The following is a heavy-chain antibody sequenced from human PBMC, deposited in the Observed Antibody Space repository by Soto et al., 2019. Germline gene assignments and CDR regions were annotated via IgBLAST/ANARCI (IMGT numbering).Heavy chain of an antibody. CDR3: ARGGYIVVVTADDAFDI. CDR1: GYTFTSYY. Sequence: VASVKVSCKASGYTFTSYYMHWVRQAPGQGLEWMGIINPSGGSTSYAQKFQGRVTMTRDTSTSTVYMELSSLRSEDTAVYYCARGGYIVVVTADDAFDIWGQGTMVTVSS. V-gene: IGHV1-46*01. D-gene: IGHD2-21*02. CDR2: INPSGGST. J-gene: IGHJ3*02.